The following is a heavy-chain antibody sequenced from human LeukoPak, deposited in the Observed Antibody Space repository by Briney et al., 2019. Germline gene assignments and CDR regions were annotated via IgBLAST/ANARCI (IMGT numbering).Heavy chain of an antibody. CDR2: ISAYNGNT. Sequence: GASVKVSCKASGGTFSSYPISWVRQAPGQGLEWMGWISAYNGNTNYAQKLQGRVTMTTDTSTSTAYMELRSLRSDDTAVYYCARTYYDFWSGYYDFDYWGQGTLATVSS. CDR1: GGTFSSYP. J-gene: IGHJ4*02. V-gene: IGHV1-18*01. CDR3: ARTYYDFWSGYYDFDY. D-gene: IGHD3-3*01.